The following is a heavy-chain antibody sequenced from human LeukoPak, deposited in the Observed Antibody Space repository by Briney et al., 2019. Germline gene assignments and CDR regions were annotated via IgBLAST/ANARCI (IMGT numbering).Heavy chain of an antibody. D-gene: IGHD3-10*01. J-gene: IGHJ4*02. Sequence: ASVKVSCKVSGYTLTELSMHWVRQAPGKGLEWMGWISAYNGNTNYAQKLQGRVTITTDTSTSTAYMELRSLRSDDTAVYYCARAPNYYGSGNFDYWGQGTLVTVSS. CDR3: ARAPNYYGSGNFDY. CDR1: GYTLTELS. V-gene: IGHV1-18*01. CDR2: ISAYNGNT.